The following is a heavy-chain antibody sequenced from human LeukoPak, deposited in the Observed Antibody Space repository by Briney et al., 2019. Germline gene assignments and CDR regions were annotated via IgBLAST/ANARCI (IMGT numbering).Heavy chain of an antibody. J-gene: IGHJ4*02. V-gene: IGHV3-23*01. D-gene: IGHD2-15*01. CDR2: ISGTGNRT. CDR3: AKWGCSGGSCYPFDY. Sequence: GGSLRLSCAASGFTFSSYAMGWVRQTPGKGLEWVSAISGTGNRTYYADSVKGRFTISRDNSKNTLYLQMNSLRAEDTAVYYCAKWGCSGGSCYPFDYWGQGTLVTVSS. CDR1: GFTFSSYA.